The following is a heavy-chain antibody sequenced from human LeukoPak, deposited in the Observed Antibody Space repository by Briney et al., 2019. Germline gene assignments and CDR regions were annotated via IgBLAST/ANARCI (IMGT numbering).Heavy chain of an antibody. J-gene: IGHJ4*02. CDR3: ARGRGYRSSGSCYYDY. V-gene: IGHV1-46*01. CDR1: GYTFTSYY. Sequence: ASVKVSCKASGYTFTSYYMHWVRQAPGQGLEWMGVINPSGGSTSYAQKFQGRVTMTRDTSTSTAYMELSSLRSEDTAVYSCARGRGYRSSGSCYYDYWGQGTLVTVSS. D-gene: IGHD2-15*01. CDR2: INPSGGST.